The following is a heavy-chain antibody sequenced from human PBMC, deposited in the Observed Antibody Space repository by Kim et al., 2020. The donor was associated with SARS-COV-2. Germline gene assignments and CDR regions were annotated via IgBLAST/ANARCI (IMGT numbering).Heavy chain of an antibody. CDR2: INTNTENP. CDR1: GYTFTSYG. D-gene: IGHD6-19*01. V-gene: IGHV7-4-1*02. CDR3: ARESPPGQWPPSFGY. Sequence: ASVKVSCQASGYTFTSYGLSWVRQAPAKGLEWMGWINTNTENPTYAQGFRGRFVFSVATSVSTSYLQINSLEAEDTAVYYFARESPPGQWPPSFGYWGQGSLVTVSS. J-gene: IGHJ4*02.